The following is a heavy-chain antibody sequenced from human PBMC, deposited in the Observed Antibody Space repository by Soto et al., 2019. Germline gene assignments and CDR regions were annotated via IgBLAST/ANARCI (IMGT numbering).Heavy chain of an antibody. D-gene: IGHD5-12*01. V-gene: IGHV3-23*01. Sequence: GGSLRLSCAASGFTFSSYAMSWVRQAPGKGLEWVSAISGSGGSTYYADSVKGRFTISRDNSKNSLYLQMNGLRAEDTVVYYCARDSSGYDPGAFLICDQRTMVTGSS. CDR2: ISGSGGST. CDR3: ARDSSGYDPGAFLI. CDR1: GFTFSSYA. J-gene: IGHJ3*02.